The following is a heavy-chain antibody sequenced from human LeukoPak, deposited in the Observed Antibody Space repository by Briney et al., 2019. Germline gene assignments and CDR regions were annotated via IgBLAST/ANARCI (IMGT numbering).Heavy chain of an antibody. Sequence: SETLSLTCTVSGGSISSYYWSWIRQPAGKGLEWIGRIYTSGSTNYNPSLKSRVTMSVDTSKNQFSLKLSSVTAADTAVYYCARVLALRFLERLEREDYNWFDPWGQGTLVTVSS. J-gene: IGHJ5*02. CDR1: GGSISSYY. CDR3: ARVLALRFLERLEREDYNWFDP. CDR2: IYTSGST. D-gene: IGHD3-3*01. V-gene: IGHV4-4*07.